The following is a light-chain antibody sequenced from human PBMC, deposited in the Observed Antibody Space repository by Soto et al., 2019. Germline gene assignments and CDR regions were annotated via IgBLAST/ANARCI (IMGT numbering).Light chain of an antibody. CDR1: SSNLGANYD. Sequence: QAVVTQPPSVSGAPGQRVTISCTGSSSNLGANYDVQWYQQIPGTAPKLLIYGNTNRPSGVPDRFSASKSGTSASLTIIGLQAEDEADYYCQSYDNSVVFGGGTKVTV. CDR2: GNT. V-gene: IGLV1-40*01. J-gene: IGLJ3*02. CDR3: QSYDNSVV.